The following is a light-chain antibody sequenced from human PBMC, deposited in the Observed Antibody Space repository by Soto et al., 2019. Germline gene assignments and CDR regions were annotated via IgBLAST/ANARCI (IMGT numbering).Light chain of an antibody. CDR2: SNT. J-gene: IGLJ2*01. V-gene: IGLV1-44*01. Sequence: QSVLTQPPSVSGTPGQTVTLSCSGSSFNIGTYTVNWYQQLPGTAPRLLIYSNTQRPSGVPDRFSGSKSGTSASLAISGLQSEDDGDYYCSTWHDSHVIFGGGTKLTVL. CDR3: STWHDSHVI. CDR1: SFNIGTYT.